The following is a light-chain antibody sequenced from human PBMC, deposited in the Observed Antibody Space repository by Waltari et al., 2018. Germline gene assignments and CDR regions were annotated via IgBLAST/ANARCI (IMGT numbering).Light chain of an antibody. CDR1: QHINTY. Sequence: QLTQSPSSLSASVGDRVTITCRPSQHINTYFGLYKLKPVKAQKLLISTSSTLQTGVPSRFSGSGSGPDFTLTITSLQPEDLATYYCQQLNTYPYTFGQGTKLEIK. CDR2: TSS. CDR3: QQLNTYPYT. V-gene: IGKV1-9*01. J-gene: IGKJ2*01.